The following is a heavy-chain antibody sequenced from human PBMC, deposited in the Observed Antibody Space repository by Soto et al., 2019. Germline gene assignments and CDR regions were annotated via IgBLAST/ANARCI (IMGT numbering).Heavy chain of an antibody. CDR1: GFVFRNAW. Sequence: EVQLVDSGGGLVKPGGSLRLSCADSGFVFRNAWINWVRQAPGKGLEWVGRIKSGGATDFAALARGRFAITRDDSRNMAYMQMNKWDTEDTAVYYFTTDSYTTILDVRFDFWGQGALVTVSS. V-gene: IGHV3-15*07. CDR3: TTDSYTTILDVRFDF. D-gene: IGHD1-26*01. CDR2: IKSGGAT. J-gene: IGHJ4*02.